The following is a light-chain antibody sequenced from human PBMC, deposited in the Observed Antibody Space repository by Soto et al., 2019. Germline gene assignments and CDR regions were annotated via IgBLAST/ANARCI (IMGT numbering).Light chain of an antibody. J-gene: IGKJ4*01. V-gene: IGKV3-15*01. CDR2: DAS. Sequence: EIVMTQSPATLSVSPGKRVTLSCRASQSAISNLAWYQQKPGQTPRLLIYDASTRATDIPARFSGSGSGTDFTLTISSLVPEDFAVYYCHQYYKWLLTFGGGTKVDIK. CDR3: HQYYKWLLT. CDR1: QSAISN.